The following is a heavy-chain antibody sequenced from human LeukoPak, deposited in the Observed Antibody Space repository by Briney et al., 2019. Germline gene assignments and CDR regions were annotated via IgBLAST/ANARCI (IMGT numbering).Heavy chain of an antibody. D-gene: IGHD2-2*01. V-gene: IGHV3-30*02. CDR1: GLTFNKYW. CDR2: IRNDGSNK. Sequence: PGGSLRLSREASGLTFNKYWMTWVRQAPGKGLEWVAFIRNDGSNKYYADSVKGRFTISRDNSKNTVYVQMNSLRAEDTAVYYCAKDEPQIVVVPGAMDYWGQGILVTVSS. CDR3: AKDEPQIVVVPGAMDY. J-gene: IGHJ4*02.